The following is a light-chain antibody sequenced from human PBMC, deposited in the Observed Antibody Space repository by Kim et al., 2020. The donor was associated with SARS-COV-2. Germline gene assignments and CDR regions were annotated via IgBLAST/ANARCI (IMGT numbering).Light chain of an antibody. Sequence: ESVLTQSPATLSLSPGERANLSCRASQSIDDYLAWYQQKPGQAPRLLIYDASSRAADIPARFSGSGSGTDFTLTISSLEPEDSALYYCQQRGSWPPFTFGGGTKVDIK. CDR3: QQRGSWPPFT. J-gene: IGKJ4*01. CDR1: QSIDDY. CDR2: DAS. V-gene: IGKV3-11*01.